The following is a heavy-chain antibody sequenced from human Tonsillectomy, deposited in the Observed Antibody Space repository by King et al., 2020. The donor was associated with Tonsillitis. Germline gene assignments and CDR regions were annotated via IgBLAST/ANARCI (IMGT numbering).Heavy chain of an antibody. Sequence: QLVQSGGGVFQSGRSLRLSCAASGFTFSNYAMHWVRQAPGKGLEWVAVMSYDGSNEYYADSVKGRFTISRDNSKNTLYLQMNSLRTEDTAVYYCAREDYGDHCFDYWGQGTLVTVSS. V-gene: IGHV3-30-3*01. CDR2: MSYDGSNE. J-gene: IGHJ4*02. CDR1: GFTFSNYA. D-gene: IGHD4-17*01. CDR3: AREDYGDHCFDY.